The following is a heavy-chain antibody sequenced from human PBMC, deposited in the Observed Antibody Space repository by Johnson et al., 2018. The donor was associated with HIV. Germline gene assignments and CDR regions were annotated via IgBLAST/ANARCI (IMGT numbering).Heavy chain of an antibody. CDR1: GFTFSRYW. D-gene: IGHD6-19*01. CDR2: IKQDGSEK. J-gene: IGHJ3*02. V-gene: IGHV3-7*01. Sequence: VQLVESGGGLVQPGGSLRLSCAASGFTFSRYWMSWVRQAPGTGVEWVANIKQDGSEKYYVDSVKGRFTIARDNAKNSLYLQMNSLRAEDTAVYYCARDGEDSSGWDNFGAFDIWGQGTMVTVSS. CDR3: ARDGEDSSGWDNFGAFDI.